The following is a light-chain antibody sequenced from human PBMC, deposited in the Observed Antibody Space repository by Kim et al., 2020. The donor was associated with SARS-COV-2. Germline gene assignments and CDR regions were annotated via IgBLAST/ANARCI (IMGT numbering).Light chain of an antibody. V-gene: IGKV3-11*01. CDR3: QHRDSWPPKFT. J-gene: IGKJ3*01. Sequence: EIVLTQSPATLSLSPGEEITLSCRASQSVSRHLAWYQQRPGQAPRLLIYDTSDRATGIPSRFSGSGSGTEFTLTISSLEPEDFAVYYCQHRDSWPPKFTFGPGTKVDIK. CDR1: QSVSRH. CDR2: DTS.